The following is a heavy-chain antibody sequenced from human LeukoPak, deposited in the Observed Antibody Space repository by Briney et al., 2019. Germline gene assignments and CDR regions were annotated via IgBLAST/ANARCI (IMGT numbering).Heavy chain of an antibody. J-gene: IGHJ4*02. CDR3: ARAHRSRAFDY. D-gene: IGHD1-14*01. CDR2: IKQDGSEK. Sequence: PGGSLRLSCAVSGFTFTDYWMSWVRQAPGKGLEWVANIKQDGSEKYFLDSVKGRFTISRDNAKNSLYLQMNSLRAEDTAVYYCARAHRSRAFDYWGQGTLVTVSS. V-gene: IGHV3-7*01. CDR1: GFTFTDYW.